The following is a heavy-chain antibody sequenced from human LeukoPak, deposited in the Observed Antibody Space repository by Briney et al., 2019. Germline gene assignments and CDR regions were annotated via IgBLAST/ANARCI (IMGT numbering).Heavy chain of an antibody. V-gene: IGHV4-59*01. CDR1: GGSISSYY. CDR2: IYYSGST. Sequence: PSETLSLTCTVSGGSISSYYWNWIRQPPGKGLEWIGYIYYSGSTNYNPSLKSRVTISVDTSKNQFSLKLNSVTAADTAVYYCARDWFSGSSSSSNYYYGMDVWGQGTTVTVSS. D-gene: IGHD3-10*01. CDR3: ARDWFSGSSSSSNYYYGMDV. J-gene: IGHJ6*02.